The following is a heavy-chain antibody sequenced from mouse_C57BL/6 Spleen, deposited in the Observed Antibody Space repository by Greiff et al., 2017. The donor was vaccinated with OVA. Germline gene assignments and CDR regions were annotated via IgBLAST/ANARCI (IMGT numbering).Heavy chain of an antibody. V-gene: IGHV1-82*01. CDR1: GYAFSSSW. CDR3: ARSLYYGSSYAMDY. CDR2: IYPGDGDT. Sequence: QVQLKQSGPELVKPGASVKISCKASGYAFSSSWMNWVKQRPGKGLEWIGRIYPGDGDTNYNGKFKGKATLTADKSSSTAYMQLSSLTSEDSAVYFCARSLYYGSSYAMDYWGQGTSVTVSS. J-gene: IGHJ4*01. D-gene: IGHD1-1*01.